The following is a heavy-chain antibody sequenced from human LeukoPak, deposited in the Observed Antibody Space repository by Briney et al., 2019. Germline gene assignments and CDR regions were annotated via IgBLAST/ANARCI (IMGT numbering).Heavy chain of an antibody. CDR1: GGSISSRDYY. J-gene: IGHJ6*03. CDR3: ARSFGEWQYYYYMDV. Sequence: SETLSLTCTVSGGSISSRDYYWGWLRQPPGKGLEWIGEINHSGSTNYNPSLKSRVTISVDTSKNQFSLKLSSVTAADTAVYYCARSFGEWQYYYYMDVWGKGTTVTISS. CDR2: INHSGST. V-gene: IGHV4-39*07. D-gene: IGHD3-10*01.